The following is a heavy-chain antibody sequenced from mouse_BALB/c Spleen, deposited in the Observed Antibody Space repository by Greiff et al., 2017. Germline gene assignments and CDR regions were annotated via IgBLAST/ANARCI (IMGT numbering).Heavy chain of an antibody. CDR3: AREGLDYLYFDV. Sequence: EVQGVESGGGLVKPGGSLKLSCAASGFTFSDYYMYWVRQTPEKRLEWVATISDGGSYTYYPDSVKGRFTISRDNAKNNLYLQMSSLKSEDTAMYYCAREGLDYLYFDVWGAGTTVTVSS. CDR2: ISDGGSYT. CDR1: GFTFSDYY. V-gene: IGHV5-4*02. D-gene: IGHD2-4*01. J-gene: IGHJ1*01.